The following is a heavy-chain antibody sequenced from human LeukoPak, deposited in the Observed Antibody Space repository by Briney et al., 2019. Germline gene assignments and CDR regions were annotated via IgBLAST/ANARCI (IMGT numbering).Heavy chain of an antibody. V-gene: IGHV3-20*04. J-gene: IGHJ4*02. Sequence: GGFLRLSCAASGFTFDDYGMSWVRQAPGKGLEWVSGLNWNGGSTGYADSVKGRFTISRDNAKNTLYLQMNSLRAEDTAVYYCARVGVGAYHFDSWGQGTLVTVSS. CDR1: GFTFDDYG. CDR3: ARVGVGAYHFDS. CDR2: LNWNGGST. D-gene: IGHD3-10*01.